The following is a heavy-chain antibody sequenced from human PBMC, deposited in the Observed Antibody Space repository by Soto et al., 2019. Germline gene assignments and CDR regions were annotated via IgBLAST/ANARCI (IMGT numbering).Heavy chain of an antibody. CDR1: GGSFSDYY. D-gene: IGHD3-22*01. J-gene: IGHJ4*02. CDR3: ASRGWLFEY. V-gene: IGHV4-34*01. CDR2: ISHGGGT. Sequence: PSETLSLTCAVYGGSFSDYYWSWIRQPPGKRLEWIGEISHGGGTHYNPSFKSRVTISVDSSKNQFSLKLNSVTAADTAVYFCASRGWLFEYWGQGSLVTVSS.